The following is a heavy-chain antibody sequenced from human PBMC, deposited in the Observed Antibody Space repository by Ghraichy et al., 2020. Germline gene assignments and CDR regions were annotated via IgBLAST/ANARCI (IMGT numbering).Heavy chain of an antibody. CDR3: ARAEVRPRGYSYGGDAFDI. J-gene: IGHJ3*02. V-gene: IGHV1-2*02. D-gene: IGHD5-18*01. Sequence: ASVKVSCKASGYTFTGYYMHWVRQAPGQGLEWMGWINPNSGGTNYAQKFQGRVTMTRDTSISTAYMELSRLRSDDTAVYYCARAEVRPRGYSYGGDAFDIWGQGTMVTVSS. CDR2: INPNSGGT. CDR1: GYTFTGYY.